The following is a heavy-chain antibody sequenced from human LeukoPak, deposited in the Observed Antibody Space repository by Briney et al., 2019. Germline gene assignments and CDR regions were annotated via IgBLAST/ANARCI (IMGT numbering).Heavy chain of an antibody. CDR3: AKDKVTSNYYDSSGYWGIFDY. CDR1: GFTFSSYA. CDR2: ISGSGGST. Sequence: GGSLRLSCAASGFTFSSYAMSWVRQAPGKGLEWVSAISGSGGSTYYADSVKGRFTISRDNSKNTLYLQMNSLRAEDTAVYYCAKDKVTSNYYDSSGYWGIFDYWGQGTLVTVSS. D-gene: IGHD3-22*01. V-gene: IGHV3-23*01. J-gene: IGHJ4*02.